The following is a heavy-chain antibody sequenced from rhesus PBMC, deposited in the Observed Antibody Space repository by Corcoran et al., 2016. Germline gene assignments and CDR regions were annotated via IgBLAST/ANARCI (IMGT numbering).Heavy chain of an antibody. Sequence: QVQLQESGPGLVKPPETLSLTCTVSGASISSNWWSWIRQPPGKGLEGIGKTNGNSRSTNTNPALKSRVAISKGAAKDQFSLTLSSVTAAGTAVYYCARPSHGDFDYWGQGVLVTVSS. J-gene: IGHJ4*01. V-gene: IGHV4-80*01. CDR1: GASISSNW. CDR3: ARPSHGDFDY. CDR2: TNGNSRST.